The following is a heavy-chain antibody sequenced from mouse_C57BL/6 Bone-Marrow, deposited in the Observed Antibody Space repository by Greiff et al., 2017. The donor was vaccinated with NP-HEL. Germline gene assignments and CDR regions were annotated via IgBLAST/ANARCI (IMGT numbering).Heavy chain of an antibody. CDR2: ISSGSSTI. CDR1: GFTFSDYG. D-gene: IGHD1-1*01. V-gene: IGHV5-17*01. CDR3: ARGELRDWYFDV. J-gene: IGHJ1*03. Sequence: EVQGVESGGGLVKPGGSLKLSCAASGFTFSDYGMHWVRQAPEKGLEWVAYISSGSSTIYYADTVKGRFTISRDNAKNTLFLQMTSLRSEDTAMYYCARGELRDWYFDVWGTGTTVTVSS.